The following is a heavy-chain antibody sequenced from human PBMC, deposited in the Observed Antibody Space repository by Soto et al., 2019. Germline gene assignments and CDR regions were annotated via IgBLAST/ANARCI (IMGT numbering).Heavy chain of an antibody. D-gene: IGHD2-15*01. CDR2: IYHSGST. CDR1: SGSISSSNW. Sequence: SETLSLTCAVSSGSISSSNWWSWVRQPPGKGLEWIGEIYHSGSTNYNPSLKSRVTISVDKSKNQFSLKLSSVTAADTAVYYCARAGYCSGSSCYSHDAFDIWGQGTMVTVSS. J-gene: IGHJ3*02. V-gene: IGHV4-4*02. CDR3: ARAGYCSGSSCYSHDAFDI.